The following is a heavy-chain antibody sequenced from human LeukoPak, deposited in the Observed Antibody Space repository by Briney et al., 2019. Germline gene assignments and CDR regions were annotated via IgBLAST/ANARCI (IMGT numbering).Heavy chain of an antibody. V-gene: IGHV4-34*01. J-gene: IGHJ5*02. CDR1: GGSFSGYY. D-gene: IGHD3-22*01. Sequence: SETLSLTCAVYGGSFSGYYWSWIRQPPGKGLEWIGEINHSGSTNYNPSLKSRVTISVDTSKNQFSLKLGSVTAADTAVYYCARSTAHDSGYYYMIVRWLDPWGQGTLVTVSS. CDR2: INHSGST. CDR3: ARSTAHDSGYYYMIVRWLDP.